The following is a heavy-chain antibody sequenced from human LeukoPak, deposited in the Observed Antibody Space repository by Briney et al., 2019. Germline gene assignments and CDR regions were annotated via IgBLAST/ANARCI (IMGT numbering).Heavy chain of an antibody. CDR1: GLTFSSNA. D-gene: IGHD3-10*01. V-gene: IGHV3-23*01. CDR2: ISGSGGST. Sequence: PGRSLRLSCAASGLTFSSNAMSWVSQPPRNGLEWDSVISGSGGSTYYADSVKCRFTISRDNSKNSLYLQMNSVRAADTAVYYCAKDYSYYYGSGSYFGYWGHGTLVTVSS. CDR3: AKDYSYYYGSGSYFGY. J-gene: IGHJ4*01.